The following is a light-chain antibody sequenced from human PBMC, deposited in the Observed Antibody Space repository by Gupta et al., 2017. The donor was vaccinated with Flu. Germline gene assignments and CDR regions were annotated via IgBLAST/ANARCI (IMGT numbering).Light chain of an antibody. CDR3: QQRSGLPMYT. V-gene: IGKV3-11*01. Sequence: DRAILSCRASQSVNIYLVWYQQKPGQPPRLLMFDASKRAAGSPDRFSGSGSGTDFTLTISTLEPEDFAVYYCQQRSGLPMYTFGQGTKL. CDR1: QSVNIY. CDR2: DAS. J-gene: IGKJ2*01.